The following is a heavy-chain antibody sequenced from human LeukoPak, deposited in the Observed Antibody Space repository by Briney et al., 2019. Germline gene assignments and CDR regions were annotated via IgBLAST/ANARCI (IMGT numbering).Heavy chain of an antibody. J-gene: IGHJ4*02. CDR3: ARGNDYGDS. CDR2: IMPISGTA. Sequence: SVKVSCKASGGTFSSYDISWVRQAPGQGLEWMGGIMPISGTANYAQKFQGRVTITADKSTSTAYMELSSLRSEDTAVYYCARGNDYGDSWGQGTLVTVSS. V-gene: IGHV1-69*06. CDR1: GGTFSSYD.